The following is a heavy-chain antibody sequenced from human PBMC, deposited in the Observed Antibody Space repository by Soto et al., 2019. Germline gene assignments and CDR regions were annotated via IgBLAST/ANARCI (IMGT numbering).Heavy chain of an antibody. Sequence: GESLKISCKGSGYSFTSYWISWVRQMPGKGLEWMGRIDPSDSYTNYSPSFQGHVTISADKSISTAYLQWSSLKASDTAMYYCARQYYDSSGLYYYGMDVWGQGTTVTVSS. V-gene: IGHV5-10-1*01. CDR2: IDPSDSYT. J-gene: IGHJ6*02. CDR1: GYSFTSYW. CDR3: ARQYYDSSGLYYYGMDV. D-gene: IGHD3-22*01.